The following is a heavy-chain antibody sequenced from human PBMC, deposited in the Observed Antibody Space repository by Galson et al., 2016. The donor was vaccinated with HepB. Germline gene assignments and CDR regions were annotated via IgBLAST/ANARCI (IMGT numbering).Heavy chain of an antibody. D-gene: IGHD2-8*01. CDR1: GGSITSSGYH. Sequence: SETLSLTCTVSGGSITSSGYHWGWIRQPPGKGLEWIGTIYYTGTTWYNPSIKGRVTLSVDTSKNQFSLRFSSVTAADTAIYYCVRHDKEGDCPNGACTNWFDPWGQGTLVTVSS. V-gene: IGHV4-39*01. J-gene: IGHJ5*02. CDR2: IYYTGTT. CDR3: VRHDKEGDCPNGACTNWFDP.